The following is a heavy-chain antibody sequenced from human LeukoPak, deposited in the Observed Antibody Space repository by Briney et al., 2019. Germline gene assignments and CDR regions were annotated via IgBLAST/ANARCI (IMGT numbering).Heavy chain of an antibody. CDR3: AKDSSTTVTTKGGPRRSFDY. V-gene: IGHV3-23*01. J-gene: IGHJ4*02. CDR2: ISGSGGTT. D-gene: IGHD4-17*01. Sequence: GGSLRLSCAASGFTFSSYVISWVRQAPGKGLDWVSVISGSGGTTYYADSVKGRFTISRDNSKNTLYLQMNSLRAEDTAIYYCAKDSSTTVTTKGGPRRSFDYWGLGTLVTVSS. CDR1: GFTFSSYV.